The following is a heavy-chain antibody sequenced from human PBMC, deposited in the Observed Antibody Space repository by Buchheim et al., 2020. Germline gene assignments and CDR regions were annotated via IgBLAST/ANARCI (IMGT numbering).Heavy chain of an antibody. J-gene: IGHJ6*02. CDR1: GGSFSGYY. CDR2: INHSGST. D-gene: IGHD1-1*01. Sequence: QVQLQQWGAGLLKPSETLSLTCAVYGGSFSGYYWSWIRQPPGKGLEWIGEINHSGSTNYNPSLKSRVTISVDTSKNKFSLKLSSVTAADTAVYYCARGEWAYNHYYYYGMDVWGQGTT. CDR3: ARGEWAYNHYYYYGMDV. V-gene: IGHV4-34*01.